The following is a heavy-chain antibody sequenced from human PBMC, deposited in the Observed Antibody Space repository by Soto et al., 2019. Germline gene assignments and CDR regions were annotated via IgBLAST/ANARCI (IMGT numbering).Heavy chain of an antibody. CDR2: IRIYNGNT. V-gene: IGHV1-18*01. J-gene: IGHJ5*02. CDR1: GYNFTSYG. Sequence: QVHLVQSGPEVKKPGASVKVSCKASGYNFTSYGISWVRQAPGQGLEWMGWIRIYNGNTKYAQKFQVRVTMTTDTSTTTAYMELRSLRSDDTAVYYCARENKWELSHWFDPWGQGTQVTVSS. D-gene: IGHD1-26*01. CDR3: ARENKWELSHWFDP.